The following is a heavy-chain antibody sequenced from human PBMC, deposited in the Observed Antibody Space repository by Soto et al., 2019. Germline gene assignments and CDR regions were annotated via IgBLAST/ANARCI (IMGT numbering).Heavy chain of an antibody. J-gene: IGHJ5*02. V-gene: IGHV3-66*01. CDR2: IYSGGNT. CDR1: GFIVSSNY. D-gene: IGHD6-13*01. CDR3: ARNPLSSSWDFSP. Sequence: GGSLRLSSAASGFIVSSNYMSWVRQAPGKGLEWVSLIYSGGNTFYADSVKGRFTISRDNSKNTLYLQMNSLRAEDTAIYYCARNPLSSSWDFSPWGQGTLVTVSS.